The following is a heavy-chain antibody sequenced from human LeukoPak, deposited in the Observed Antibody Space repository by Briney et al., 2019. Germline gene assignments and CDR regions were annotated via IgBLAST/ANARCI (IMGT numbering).Heavy chain of an antibody. CDR3: ARDPRPYDFWSGLGAFDI. CDR1: GGSISSGSYY. D-gene: IGHD3-3*01. V-gene: IGHV4-61*02. CDR2: IYTSGST. Sequence: SETLSLTCTVSGGSISSGSYYWSWIRQPAGKGLEWIGRIYTSGSTNYNPSLKSRVTISVDTSKNQFSLKLSSVTAADTAVYYCARDPRPYDFWSGLGAFDIWGQGTMVTVSS. J-gene: IGHJ3*02.